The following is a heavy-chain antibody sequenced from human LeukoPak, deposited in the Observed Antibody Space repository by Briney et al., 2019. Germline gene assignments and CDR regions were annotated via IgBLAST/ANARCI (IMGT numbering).Heavy chain of an antibody. Sequence: SQTLSLTCAVSGGSISSGGYSWSWIRQPPGKGLEWIGYIYHSGSTYYNPSLKSRVTISVDRSKNQFSLELSSVTAADTAVYYCARDAGGYGDPIFDYWGQGTLVTVSS. CDR2: IYHSGST. V-gene: IGHV4-30-2*01. CDR1: GGSISSGGYS. D-gene: IGHD4-17*01. CDR3: ARDAGGYGDPIFDY. J-gene: IGHJ4*02.